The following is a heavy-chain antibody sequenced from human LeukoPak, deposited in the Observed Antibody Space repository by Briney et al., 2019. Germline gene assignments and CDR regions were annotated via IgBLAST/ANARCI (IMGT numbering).Heavy chain of an antibody. CDR2: ISYDGSNK. V-gene: IGHV3-30-3*01. J-gene: IGHJ4*02. D-gene: IGHD3-3*01. CDR1: GFTFSSYA. CDR3: AREVFDFWSGYYTGYFDY. Sequence: QSGGSLRLSCAASGFTFSSYAMHWVRQAPGKGLEWVAVISYDGSNKYYADSVKGRFTISRDNSKNTLYLQMNSLRAEDTAVYYCAREVFDFWSGYYTGYFDYWGQGTLVTVSS.